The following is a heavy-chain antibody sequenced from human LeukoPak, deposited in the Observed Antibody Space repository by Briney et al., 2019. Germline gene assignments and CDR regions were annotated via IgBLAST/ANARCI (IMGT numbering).Heavy chain of an antibody. V-gene: IGHV3-23*01. CDR2: ISGSGGST. J-gene: IGHJ4*02. CDR1: GFTLSSYA. D-gene: IGHD6-19*01. CDR3: AKGGDSSGWYGSY. Sequence: GGSLRLSCAASGFTLSSYAMSWVRQAPGKGLEWVSAISGSGGSTYYADSVKGRFTISRDNSKNTLYLQMNSLRAEDTAVYYCAKGGDSSGWYGSYWGQGTLVTVSS.